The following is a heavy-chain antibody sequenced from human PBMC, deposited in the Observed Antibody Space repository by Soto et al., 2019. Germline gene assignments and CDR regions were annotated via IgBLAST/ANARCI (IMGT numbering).Heavy chain of an antibody. V-gene: IGHV1-8*01. Sequence: ASVKVSCKASGYTFTDYDINWVRQAPGQGLEWMGWVSPNSGNTVYAQKFQDRVTMTRDTSISTAYMELSNLRFEDSAMYYCARGRFYSETSTWFAFWGQGXPVTVHS. CDR3: ARGRFYSETSTWFAF. CDR2: VSPNSGNT. CDR1: GYTFTDYD. J-gene: IGHJ5*01. D-gene: IGHD2-2*01.